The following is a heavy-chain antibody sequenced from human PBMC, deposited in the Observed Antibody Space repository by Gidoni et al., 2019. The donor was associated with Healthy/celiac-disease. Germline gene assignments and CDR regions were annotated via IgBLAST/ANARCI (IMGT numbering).Heavy chain of an antibody. Sequence: VQLVESGGGWVQPGRSLRLSCAAYGLTFSSSGMHWVRQAPGTGLECFAFISSDGSNQYCADSVESRFTIFSDNSKNSLSLHILRLTAVVTAVYYCSKDRVVVPAANSFDPWGQGTLVTVSS. CDR1: GLTFSSSG. J-gene: IGHJ5*02. CDR2: ISSDGSNQ. CDR3: SKDRVVVPAANSFDP. D-gene: IGHD2-2*01. V-gene: IGHV3-30*18.